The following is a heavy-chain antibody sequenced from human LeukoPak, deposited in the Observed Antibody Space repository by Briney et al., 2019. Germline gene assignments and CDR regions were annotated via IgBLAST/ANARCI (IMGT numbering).Heavy chain of an antibody. V-gene: IGHV4-39*07. CDR3: ARGRGIPYDFWSGYYAGMIHPLRPLHLTQGPY. CDR2: IYYSGST. J-gene: IGHJ4*02. D-gene: IGHD3-3*01. CDR1: GGSISSSSYY. Sequence: PSETLSLTCTVPGGSISSSSYYWGWIRQPPGKGLEWIGSIYYSGSTYYNPSLKSRLTISVDTSKNQFSLKLSSVTAADTAVYYCARGRGIPYDFWSGYYAGMIHPLRPLHLTQGPYWGQGTLVTVSS.